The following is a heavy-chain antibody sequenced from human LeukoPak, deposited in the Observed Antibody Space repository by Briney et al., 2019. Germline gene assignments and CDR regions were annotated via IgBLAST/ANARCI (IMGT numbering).Heavy chain of an antibody. Sequence: EGSLRLSCAASGFTFSSYAMHWVRQAPGKGLEWVAVISYDGSNKYYADSVKGRFTISRDNSKNTLYLQMNSLRAEDTAVYYCARDDSYNYFDYWGQGTLVTVSS. CDR3: ARDDSYNYFDY. CDR2: ISYDGSNK. J-gene: IGHJ4*02. D-gene: IGHD2-21*01. V-gene: IGHV3-30*04. CDR1: GFTFSSYA.